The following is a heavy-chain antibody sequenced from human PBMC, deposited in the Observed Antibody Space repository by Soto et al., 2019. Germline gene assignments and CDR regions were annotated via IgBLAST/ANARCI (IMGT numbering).Heavy chain of an antibody. J-gene: IGHJ4*02. CDR3: AKDRIAVFVAVPDY. V-gene: IGHV3-30*18. CDR2: ISYDGSNK. Sequence: QVQLVESGGGVVQPGRSLRLSCEASGFTFSSYGMHWVRQAPGKGLEWVAVISYDGSNKYYADSVKGRFTISRDNSKNTLYLQMNSLRAEDTAVYYCAKDRIAVFVAVPDYWGQGTLVTVSS. D-gene: IGHD6-19*01. CDR1: GFTFSSYG.